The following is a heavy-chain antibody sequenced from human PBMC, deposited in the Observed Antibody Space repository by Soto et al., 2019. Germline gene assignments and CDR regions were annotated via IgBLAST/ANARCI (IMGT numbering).Heavy chain of an antibody. CDR1: GFTFSSYE. CDR2: ISSSGSTI. J-gene: IGHJ4*02. CDR3: ARVGYYYDSSGSIGGY. Sequence: GGSLRLSCAASGFTFSSYEMNWVRQAPGKGLEWVSYISSSGSTIYYADSVKGRFTISRDNAKNSLYLQMNSLRAEDTAVYYCARVGYYYDSSGSIGGYWGQGTLVTVSS. V-gene: IGHV3-48*03. D-gene: IGHD3-22*01.